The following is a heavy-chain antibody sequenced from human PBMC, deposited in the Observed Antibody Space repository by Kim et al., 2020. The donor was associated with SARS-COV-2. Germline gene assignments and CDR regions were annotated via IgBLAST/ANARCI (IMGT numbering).Heavy chain of an antibody. CDR3: ARDRGDSGYDPLSAFDI. CDR2: IWYDGSNK. CDR1: GFTFSSYG. Sequence: GGSLRLSCAASGFTFSSYGMHWVRQAPGKGLEWVAVIWYDGSNKYYADSVKGRFTISRDNSKNTLYLQMNSLRAEDTAVYYCARDRGDSGYDPLSAFDIWGQGTMVTVSS. V-gene: IGHV3-33*01. D-gene: IGHD5-12*01. J-gene: IGHJ3*02.